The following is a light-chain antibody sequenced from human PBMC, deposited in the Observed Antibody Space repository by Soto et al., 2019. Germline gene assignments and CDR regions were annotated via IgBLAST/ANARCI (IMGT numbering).Light chain of an antibody. J-gene: IGKJ2*01. Sequence: EIVLTQSPPTLSLSPGESATLSCRASQSVSGYLAWFQQKPGQAPRLLIYGASNRAPGIPARFSGSGSGTDFTLTISSLEPEDFAVYYCQQRSGWRRTFGQGTKLEI. CDR3: QQRSGWRRT. CDR2: GAS. CDR1: QSVSGY. V-gene: IGKV3-11*01.